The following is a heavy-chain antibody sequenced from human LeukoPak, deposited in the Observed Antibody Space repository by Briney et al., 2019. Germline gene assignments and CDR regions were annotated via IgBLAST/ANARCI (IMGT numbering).Heavy chain of an antibody. CDR3: ARVVPGVVVTAPPFDY. V-gene: IGHV4-34*01. D-gene: IGHD2-21*02. J-gene: IGHJ4*02. Sequence: SETLSLTCAVYGGSFSGYYWSWIRQPPGKGLEWIGEINHSGSTNYNPSLKSRVTISVDTSKNQFSLKLSSVTAADTAVYYCARVVPGVVVTAPPFDYWGQGTLVTVSS. CDR1: GGSFSGYY. CDR2: INHSGST.